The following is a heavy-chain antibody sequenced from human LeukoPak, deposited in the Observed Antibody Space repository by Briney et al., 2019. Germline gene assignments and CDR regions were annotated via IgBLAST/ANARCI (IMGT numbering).Heavy chain of an antibody. CDR1: GFTFSSYG. J-gene: IGHJ4*02. CDR3: ARDRWIAVAGSLDY. V-gene: IGHV3-30*02. CDR2: IRYDGSNK. Sequence: GGSLRLSCAASGFTFSSYGMHWVRQAPGKGLEWVAFIRYDGSNKYYADSVKGRFTISRDNSKNTLYLQMNSLRAEDTAVYYCARDRWIAVAGSLDYWGQGTLVTVSS. D-gene: IGHD6-19*01.